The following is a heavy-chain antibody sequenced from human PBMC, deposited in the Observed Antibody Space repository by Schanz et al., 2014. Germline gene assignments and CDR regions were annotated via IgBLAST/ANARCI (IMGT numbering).Heavy chain of an antibody. Sequence: QVQLVQSGAEVKKPGSPVKVSCKSSGGTFSSYAISWVRQAPGQGLEWMGRIIPILGIANYAQKLQGRVTMTADTSTSTAYMDLRSLRSDDTAVYYCARDYYDSSGYYYCDYWGQGTLVTVSS. J-gene: IGHJ4*02. CDR1: GGTFSSYA. D-gene: IGHD3-22*01. CDR3: ARDYYDSSGYYYCDY. V-gene: IGHV1-69*04. CDR2: IIPILGIA.